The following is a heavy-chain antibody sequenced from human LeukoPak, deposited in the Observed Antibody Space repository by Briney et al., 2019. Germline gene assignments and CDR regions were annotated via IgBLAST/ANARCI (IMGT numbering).Heavy chain of an antibody. V-gene: IGHV4-59*01. CDR3: ARANSGWSAAYYYYYMDV. CDR1: SINSVD. D-gene: IGHD6-19*01. J-gene: IGHJ6*03. CDR2: IYQSGST. Sequence: SINSVDLGGRRHTPKKGLEWVGYIYQSGSTKYNPSLKSRVTASVDTSQNLFSLKLTSVTAGDTAVYYCARANSGWSAAYYYYYMDVWGKGTTVTVSS.